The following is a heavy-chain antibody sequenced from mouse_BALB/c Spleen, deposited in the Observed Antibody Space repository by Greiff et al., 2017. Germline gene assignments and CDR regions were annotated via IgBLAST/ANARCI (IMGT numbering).Heavy chain of an antibody. V-gene: IGHV1-67*01. CDR3: ARARPYCDYAMDY. CDR1: GFTFTDYA. CDR2: ISTYYGNT. J-gene: IGHJ4*01. Sequence: QVQLQQSGPELVRPGVSVKISCKGSGFTFTDYAMHWVKQSHAKSLEWIGVISTYYGNTNYNQKFTGKATMTVDKSSSTAYMELARLTSEDSAIYYCARARPYCDYAMDYWGQGTSVTVSS. D-gene: IGHD1-1*01.